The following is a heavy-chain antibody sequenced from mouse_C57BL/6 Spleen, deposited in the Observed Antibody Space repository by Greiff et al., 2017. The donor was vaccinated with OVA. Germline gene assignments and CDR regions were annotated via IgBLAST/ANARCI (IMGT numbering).Heavy chain of an antibody. V-gene: IGHV5-17*01. D-gene: IGHD2-2*01. CDR3: ASMVTSIYYYAMDY. CDR1: GFTFSDYG. Sequence: EVKVVESGGGLVKPGGSLKLSCAASGFTFSDYGMHWVRQAPEKGLEWVAYISSGSSTIYYADTVKGRFTITRDNAKNTLYMQLPSLRSEDTPTYYCASMVTSIYYYAMDYCGQGTSVTVSS. J-gene: IGHJ4*01. CDR2: ISSGSSTI.